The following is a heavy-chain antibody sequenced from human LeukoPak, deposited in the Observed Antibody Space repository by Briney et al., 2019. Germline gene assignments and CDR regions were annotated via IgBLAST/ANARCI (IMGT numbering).Heavy chain of an antibody. CDR3: ARVPPPGYCSSTSCYALNYGMDV. V-gene: IGHV1-69*01. Sequence: GASVKVSCKASGGTFSSYAISWVRQAPGQGLEWMGGIIPIFGTANYAQKFRGRVTITADESTSTAYMELSSLRSEDTAVYYCARVPPPGYCSSTSCYALNYGMDVWGQGTTVTVSS. CDR2: IIPIFGTA. D-gene: IGHD2-2*01. J-gene: IGHJ6*02. CDR1: GGTFSSYA.